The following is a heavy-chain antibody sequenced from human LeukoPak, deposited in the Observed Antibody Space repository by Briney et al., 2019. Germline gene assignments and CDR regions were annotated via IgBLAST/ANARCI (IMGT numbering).Heavy chain of an antibody. J-gene: IGHJ3*02. CDR3: AGEKFDI. Sequence: PGGSLRLSCAASGFSFSKYAMDWLRQAPGKGLEWVAIISKDGSMRYYADSVKGRFTVSRDNSNNTLSLQTNSLKSEDTAVYYCAGEKFDIWGQGTMVTVSA. CDR1: GFSFSKYA. V-gene: IGHV3-30*04. CDR2: ISKDGSMR.